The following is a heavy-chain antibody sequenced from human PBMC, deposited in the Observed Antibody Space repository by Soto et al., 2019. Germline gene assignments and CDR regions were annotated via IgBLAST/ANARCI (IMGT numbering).Heavy chain of an antibody. V-gene: IGHV4-39*01. Sequence: SETLSLTCTVSGGSISSSSYYWGWIRQPPGKGLEWIGSIYYSGSTYYNPSLKSRVTISVDTSKNQFSLKLSSVTAADTAVYYCARQGSGLGRSYYYYYYYMDVWGKGTTVTVSS. D-gene: IGHD3-10*01. CDR2: IYYSGST. J-gene: IGHJ6*03. CDR3: ARQGSGLGRSYYYYYYYMDV. CDR1: GGSISSSSYY.